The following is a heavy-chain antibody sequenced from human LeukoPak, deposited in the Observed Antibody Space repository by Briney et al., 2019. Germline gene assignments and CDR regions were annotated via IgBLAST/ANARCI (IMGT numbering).Heavy chain of an antibody. V-gene: IGHV1-8*01. Sequence: GASVKVSCKASGYTLTSYDINWVRQATGQGLEWMGWMNPNSGRTGYAQNFQGRITITRNTSIGTAYIELSSLRSEDTAVYYCTRETSSRYFDYWGQGTLVTVSS. CDR3: TRETSSRYFDY. CDR2: MNPNSGRT. J-gene: IGHJ4*02. CDR1: GYTLTSYD.